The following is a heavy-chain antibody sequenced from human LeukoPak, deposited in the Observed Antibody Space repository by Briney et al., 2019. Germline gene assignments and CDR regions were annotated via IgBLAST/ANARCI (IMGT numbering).Heavy chain of an antibody. D-gene: IGHD5-18*01. V-gene: IGHV1-69*13. CDR3: ARDEMRMGIQLWLFDY. J-gene: IGHJ4*02. CDR2: IIPIFGTA. CDR1: GGTFSSYA. Sequence: GASVKVSCKASGGTFSSYAISWVRQAPGHGLEWMGGIIPIFGTANYAQKFQGRVTITADESTSTAYMELSSLRSEDTAVYYCARDEMRMGIQLWLFDYWGQGTLVTVSS.